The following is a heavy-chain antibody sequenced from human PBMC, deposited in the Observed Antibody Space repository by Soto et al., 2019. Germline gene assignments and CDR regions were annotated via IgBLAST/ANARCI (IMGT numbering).Heavy chain of an antibody. V-gene: IGHV1-18*04. CDR1: GYTFTSYG. CDR2: ISAYNGNT. D-gene: IGHD3-3*01. Sequence: GASVKVSCKASGYTFTSYGISWVRQAPGQGLEWMGWISAYNGNTNYAQKLQGRATMTTDTSTSTAYMELRSLRSDDTAVYYCARVRMARYYDFWSGYYPRPYYYYYGMDVWGQGTTVTVSS. CDR3: ARVRMARYYDFWSGYYPRPYYYYYGMDV. J-gene: IGHJ6*02.